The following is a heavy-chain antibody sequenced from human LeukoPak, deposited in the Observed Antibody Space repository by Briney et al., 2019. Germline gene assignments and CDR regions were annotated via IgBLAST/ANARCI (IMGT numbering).Heavy chain of an antibody. CDR1: GFTFSSYG. Sequence: PGRSLRLSCAASGFTFSSYGMHWVRQAPGKGLEWVAVIWYDGSNKYYADSVKGRFTIFRDNSKNTLYLQMNSLRAEDTAVYYCAKKSVATVTTPFQHWGQGTLVTVSS. D-gene: IGHD4-17*01. J-gene: IGHJ1*01. CDR2: IWYDGSNK. V-gene: IGHV3-33*06. CDR3: AKKSVATVTTPFQH.